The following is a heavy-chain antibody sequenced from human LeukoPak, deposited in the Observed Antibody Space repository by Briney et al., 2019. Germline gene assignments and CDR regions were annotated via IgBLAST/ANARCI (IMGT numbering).Heavy chain of an antibody. CDR2: IIPIFGTA. CDR1: GGTFSSYA. D-gene: IGHD3-16*02. CDR3: ARAPYVGGVIVNFDY. Sequence: SVKVSCKASGGTFSSYAISWVRQAPGQGLEWMGGIIPIFGTANYAQKFQGRVTITTDESTSTAYMELSSLRSEDTTVYYCARAPYVGGVIVNFDYWGQGTLVTVSS. J-gene: IGHJ4*02. V-gene: IGHV1-69*05.